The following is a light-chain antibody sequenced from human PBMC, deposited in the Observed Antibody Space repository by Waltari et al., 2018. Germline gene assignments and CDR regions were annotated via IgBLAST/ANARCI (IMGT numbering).Light chain of an antibody. J-gene: IGKJ4*01. Sequence: DIVMTQSPDFLAVSLGERATINCKSSQSVLYSANNKDYLAWYKQKPGQPPQLLIYWASTRESGVPDRFSGSGSGTDFTLTISSLQAEDVAVYYCQQYYGVPLTFGGGTKVEIK. CDR2: WAS. CDR1: QSVLYSANNKDY. V-gene: IGKV4-1*01. CDR3: QQYYGVPLT.